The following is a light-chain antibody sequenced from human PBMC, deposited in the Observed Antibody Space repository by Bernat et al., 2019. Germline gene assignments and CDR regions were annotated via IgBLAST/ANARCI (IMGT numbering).Light chain of an antibody. Sequence: QSVLTQPPSASGTPGQRVSITCSGSSSNIGSNPIVWYQQLPGTAPKLLIYSNNQRPSAVPARFSGSTSGSSDSLALSRLQSEDEDDYYCVGWDGDMTTGVFGTGTKVTVL. CDR3: VGWDGDMTTGV. CDR2: SNN. V-gene: IGLV1-44*01. CDR1: SSNIGSNP. J-gene: IGLJ1*01.